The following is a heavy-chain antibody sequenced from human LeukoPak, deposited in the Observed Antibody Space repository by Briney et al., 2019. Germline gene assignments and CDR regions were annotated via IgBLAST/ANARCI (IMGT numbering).Heavy chain of an antibody. CDR3: ARRRVRGVINNWFDP. D-gene: IGHD3-10*01. Sequence: SENLSLTCTVSGGSISSYYWSWIRQPPGKGLEWIGYIYYSGSTNYNPSLKSRVTISVDTSKNQFSLKLSSVTAADTAVYYCARRRVRGVINNWFDPWGQGTLVTVSS. CDR2: IYYSGST. CDR1: GGSISSYY. V-gene: IGHV4-59*08. J-gene: IGHJ5*02.